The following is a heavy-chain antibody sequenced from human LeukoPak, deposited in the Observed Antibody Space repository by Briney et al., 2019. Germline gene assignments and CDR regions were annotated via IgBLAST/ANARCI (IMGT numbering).Heavy chain of an antibody. Sequence: GESLKISCKGSGYSFTSYWIGWVRPMPGKGLEWVGIIYPGDSDTRYSPSFQGQVTISADKSISTAYLQWSSLKASDTAMYYCAGRDGYNSDAFDIWGQGTMVTVSS. CDR2: IYPGDSDT. D-gene: IGHD5-24*01. CDR1: GYSFTSYW. CDR3: AGRDGYNSDAFDI. V-gene: IGHV5-51*01. J-gene: IGHJ3*02.